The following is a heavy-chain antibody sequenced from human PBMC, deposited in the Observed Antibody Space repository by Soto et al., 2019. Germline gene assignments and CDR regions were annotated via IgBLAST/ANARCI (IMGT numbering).Heavy chain of an antibody. J-gene: IGHJ3*01. CDR2: INPATGAA. D-gene: IGHD3-3*01. V-gene: IGHV1-2*02. Sequence: QLHLVQSGAVVKKPGASVTVSCSASGYPVTAYYMHWVRQAPGRGLEWMGGINPATGAAKYTQTFQGRVTMTRDTSTSTVFMELGGLTSEDTAVFYCARGGGVGVAGSAAFDLWGQWTLVTVSS. CDR3: ARGGGVGVAGSAAFDL. CDR1: GYPVTAYY.